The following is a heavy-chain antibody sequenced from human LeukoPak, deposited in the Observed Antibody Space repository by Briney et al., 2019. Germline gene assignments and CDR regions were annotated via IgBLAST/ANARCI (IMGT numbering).Heavy chain of an antibody. CDR3: VRGAGYGEYYFDY. Sequence: ASVKVSCKASGYTFTGYYMHWVRQAPGQGLEWMGWINPNSGGTNYAQKFQGRVTMTRDTSISTAYMELSRLRSDDTAVYYCVRGAGYGEYYFDYWGQGTLVTVSS. V-gene: IGHV1-2*02. D-gene: IGHD4/OR15-4a*01. J-gene: IGHJ4*02. CDR1: GYTFTGYY. CDR2: INPNSGGT.